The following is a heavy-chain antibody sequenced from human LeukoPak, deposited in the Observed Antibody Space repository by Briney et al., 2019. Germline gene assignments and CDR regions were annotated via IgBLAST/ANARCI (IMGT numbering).Heavy chain of an antibody. V-gene: IGHV4-34*01. CDR3: ARGPGPSY. J-gene: IGHJ4*02. CDR1: GGSFSGYY. Sequence: SETLSLTCAVYGGSFSGYYWSWTRQPPGKGLEWIGEINHSGSTNYNPSLKSRVTISVDTSKNQFSLKLSSVTAADTAVYYCARGPGPSYWGQGTLVTVSS. CDR2: INHSGST. D-gene: IGHD1-14*01.